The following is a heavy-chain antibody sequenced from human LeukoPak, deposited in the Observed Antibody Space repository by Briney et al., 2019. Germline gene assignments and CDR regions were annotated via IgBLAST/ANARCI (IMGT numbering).Heavy chain of an antibody. CDR3: ARVIVATNTFDAFDI. D-gene: IGHD5-12*01. Sequence: DPGGSLRLSCAASGLIVSSNYMSWVRQAPGEGLEWVSIIYGDGSTYYADSMKGRFTISRDNSKNTLYLQMNSLRVEDTAVYYCARVIVATNTFDAFDIWGQGTMVTVSS. V-gene: IGHV3-53*01. CDR2: IYGDGST. CDR1: GLIVSSNY. J-gene: IGHJ3*02.